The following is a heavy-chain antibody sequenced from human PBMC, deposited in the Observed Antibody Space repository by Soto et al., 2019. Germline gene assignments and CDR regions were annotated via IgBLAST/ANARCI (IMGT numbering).Heavy chain of an antibody. V-gene: IGHV4-31*11. J-gene: IGHJ4*02. Sequence: PSETLSLTCAVSGGSISSGGYYWSWIRQHPGKGLEWIGYIYYSGSTYYNPSLKSRVTISVDTSKNQFSLKLSSVTAADTAVYYCARVPYYYGSGSYYPDYYFDYWGQGTLVTV. CDR2: IYYSGST. CDR3: ARVPYYYGSGSYYPDYYFDY. D-gene: IGHD3-10*01. CDR1: GGSISSGGYY.